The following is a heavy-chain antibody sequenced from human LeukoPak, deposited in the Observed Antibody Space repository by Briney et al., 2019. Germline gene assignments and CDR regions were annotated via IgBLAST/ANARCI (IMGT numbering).Heavy chain of an antibody. D-gene: IGHD1-26*01. CDR3: ARDFGGSAAFFDY. Sequence: ASVKVSCKASGYTFTSYGISWVRQAPGQGLEWMGWISAYNGNANYAQKLQGRVTMTTDTSTSTDYMELRRLRSDDTAVYYCARDFGGSAAFFDYWGQGTLVTVSS. V-gene: IGHV1-18*01. CDR2: ISAYNGNA. CDR1: GYTFTSYG. J-gene: IGHJ4*02.